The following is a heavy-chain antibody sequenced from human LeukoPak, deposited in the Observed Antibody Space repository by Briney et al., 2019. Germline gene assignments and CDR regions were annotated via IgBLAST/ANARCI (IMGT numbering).Heavy chain of an antibody. CDR2: IYPGDSDT. V-gene: IGHV5-51*01. D-gene: IGHD3-16*01. CDR1: GYSFTSYW. Sequence: GESLKISCEGFGYSFTSYWIGWVRQMPGKGLEWMGIIYPGDSDTRYRPSFQDQVTISADKSISTAYLQWSSLEASDTAMYYCARHTAAEDGWGFDYWGQGTLVTVSS. J-gene: IGHJ4*02. CDR3: ARHTAAEDGWGFDY.